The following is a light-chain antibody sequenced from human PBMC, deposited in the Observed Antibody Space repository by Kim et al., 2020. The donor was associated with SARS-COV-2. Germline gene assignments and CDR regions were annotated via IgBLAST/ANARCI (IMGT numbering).Light chain of an antibody. V-gene: IGLV1-40*01. Sequence: VTISCTGSSSNIGAGYDVNWYQQLPGTAPKLLIYGNSNRPSGVPDRFSGSKSGTSASLAITGLQAEDEADYYCQSYDSSLSGSWVFGGGTQLTVL. CDR1: SSNIGAGYD. CDR2: GNS. J-gene: IGLJ3*02. CDR3: QSYDSSLSGSWV.